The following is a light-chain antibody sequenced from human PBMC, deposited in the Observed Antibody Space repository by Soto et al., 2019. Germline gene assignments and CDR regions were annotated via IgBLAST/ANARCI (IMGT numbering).Light chain of an antibody. J-gene: IGKJ3*01. Sequence: IVLTQSPGTLSLSPGERTTLSCRASQSISRYLAWYQQKPGQGPRLLIYGASSRATGTPDRFSGSGSGTDFTLTISRLEPEDFAVYYCQQYGSSSITFGPGTKVDI. CDR3: QQYGSSSIT. CDR2: GAS. CDR1: QSISRY. V-gene: IGKV3-20*01.